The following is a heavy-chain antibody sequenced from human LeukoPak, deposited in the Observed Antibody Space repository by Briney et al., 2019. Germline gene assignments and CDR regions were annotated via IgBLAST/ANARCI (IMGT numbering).Heavy chain of an antibody. Sequence: GGSLRLSCAASGFTFSSYAMSWVRQAPGKGLEWVSAISGSGGSTYYADSVKGRFTISRDNSKNTLYRQMNSLRAEDTAVYYCAADPFYYYDSSGYSAPVDYWGQGTLVTVSS. CDR2: ISGSGGST. D-gene: IGHD3-22*01. CDR1: GFTFSSYA. V-gene: IGHV3-23*01. J-gene: IGHJ4*02. CDR3: AADPFYYYDSSGYSAPVDY.